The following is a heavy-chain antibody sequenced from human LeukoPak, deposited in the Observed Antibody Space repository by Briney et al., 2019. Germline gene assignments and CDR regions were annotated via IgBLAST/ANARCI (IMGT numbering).Heavy chain of an antibody. CDR3: ARGRMATMSFYFDY. D-gene: IGHD5-12*01. J-gene: IGHJ4*02. CDR1: GSSISSGYF. Sequence: SETLSLTCIVSGSSISSGYFWGWIRLPPGQGLEWIGSINHSGSTYYNPSLKSRVTISVDTSKNQFSLNLTSVTAADTAFYYCARGRMATMSFYFDYWGQGALVTVSS. V-gene: IGHV4-38-2*02. CDR2: INHSGST.